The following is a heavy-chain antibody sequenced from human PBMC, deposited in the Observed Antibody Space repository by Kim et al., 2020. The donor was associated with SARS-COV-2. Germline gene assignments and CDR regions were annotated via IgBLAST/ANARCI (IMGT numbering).Heavy chain of an antibody. V-gene: IGHV1-2*02. CDR3: ARDPYYYYYGMDV. Sequence: YAQKFQGRVTMTRDTSISTAYMELSRLRSDDTAVYYCARDPYYYYYGMDVWGQGTTVTVSS. J-gene: IGHJ6*02.